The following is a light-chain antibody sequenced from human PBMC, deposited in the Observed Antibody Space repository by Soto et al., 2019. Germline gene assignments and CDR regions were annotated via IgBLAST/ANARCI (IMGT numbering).Light chain of an antibody. CDR3: SSYTSDNRDYV. J-gene: IGLJ1*01. V-gene: IGLV2-14*01. CDR2: EVN. Sequence: QSALTQPASVSGSPGQSITISCTGTSSDVGAYTSVSWYQHHPGKAPKVMIYEVNKRPSGISNRFSGSKSVNTASLTISGLQPEDEAPHSCSSYTSDNRDYVFGTGSKVTVL. CDR1: SSDVGAYTS.